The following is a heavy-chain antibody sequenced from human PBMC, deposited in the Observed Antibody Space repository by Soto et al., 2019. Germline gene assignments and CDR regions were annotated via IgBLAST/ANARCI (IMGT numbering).Heavy chain of an antibody. J-gene: IGHJ4*02. V-gene: IGHV4-31*03. CDR3: ARRGGGDYLFDS. CDR1: GGSISSGGYY. Sequence: PSETLSLTCTVSGGSISSGGYYWSWIRQHPGKGLEWIGYIYYSGSTYYNPSLKSRVTIPVDTSKNEFSLKLTSITAADTAIYFCARRGGGDYLFDSWGQGILVTVSS. D-gene: IGHD4-17*01. CDR2: IYYSGST.